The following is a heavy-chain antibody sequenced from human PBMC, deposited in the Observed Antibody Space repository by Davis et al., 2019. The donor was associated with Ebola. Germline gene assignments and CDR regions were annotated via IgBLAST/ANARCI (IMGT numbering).Heavy chain of an antibody. CDR2: INWSGGSA. CDR1: AFSFGDYA. J-gene: IGHJ4*02. V-gene: IGHV3-9*01. Sequence: SLKISCAASAFSFGDYAMHWVRQAPGKGLEWVSGINWSGGSAGYADSVKGRFTISRDNSKNTLYLQMNSLRADDTAVYYCAREGKYRDESRTFDYWGQGTLVTVSS. D-gene: IGHD2-2*01. CDR3: AREGKYRDESRTFDY.